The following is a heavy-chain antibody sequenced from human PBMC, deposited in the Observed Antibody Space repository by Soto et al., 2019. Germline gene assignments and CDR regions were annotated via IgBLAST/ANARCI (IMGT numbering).Heavy chain of an antibody. CDR1: GFTFSSYD. CDR2: IGTAAET. D-gene: IGHD1-20*01. J-gene: IGHJ6*02. Sequence: QPGGSLRLSCTASGFTFSSYDMHWVRHITGKGLEWISAIGTAAETYYPGSVKGRFTISRENAKNSLYLQIDSLRAGDTAVYYCARDKYNWTNYYYYGRDVWGPGTTVTVSS. CDR3: ARDKYNWTNYYYYGRDV. V-gene: IGHV3-13*01.